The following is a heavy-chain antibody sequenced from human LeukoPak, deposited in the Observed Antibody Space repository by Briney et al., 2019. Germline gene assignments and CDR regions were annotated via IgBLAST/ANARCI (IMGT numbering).Heavy chain of an antibody. CDR1: GFSLSTSGVG. CDR2: TYRDDDK. J-gene: IGHJ3*02. D-gene: IGHD1-26*01. CDR3: AHRRGGVGATYAFDI. Sequence: SGPTLVNPTQTLTLTCTFSGFSLSTSGVGVGWIRQPPGKALEWLALTYRDDDKRYSPSLKSRLTITKDTSKNQVVLTMTNMDPVDTATYYCAHRRGGVGATYAFDIWDQGTMVTVSS. V-gene: IGHV2-5*02.